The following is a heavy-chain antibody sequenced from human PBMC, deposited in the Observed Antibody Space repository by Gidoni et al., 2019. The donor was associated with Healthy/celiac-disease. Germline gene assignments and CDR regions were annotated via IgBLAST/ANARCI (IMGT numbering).Heavy chain of an antibody. V-gene: IGHV3-9*01. D-gene: IGHD5-18*01. CDR3: AKDIRPDTAMAYDAFDI. Sequence: EVQLVESGGGLVQPGRSLRLYCAASGFTVDDSAMHWVRQAPGKGLEWVSGISWNSGSIGYADSVKGRFTISRDNAKNSLYLQMNSLRAEDTALYYCAKDIRPDTAMAYDAFDIWGQGTMVTVSS. CDR2: ISWNSGSI. J-gene: IGHJ3*02. CDR1: GFTVDDSA.